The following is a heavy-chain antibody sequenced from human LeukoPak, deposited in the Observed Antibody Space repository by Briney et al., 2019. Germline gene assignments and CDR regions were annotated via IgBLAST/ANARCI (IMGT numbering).Heavy chain of an antibody. J-gene: IGHJ4*02. CDR2: ISAYNGNT. CDR3: AREAVRGVVLGTPQRVDY. D-gene: IGHD3-3*01. CDR1: GYTFTSYG. V-gene: IGHV1-18*01. Sequence: ASVKVSCKASGYTFTSYGISWVRQAPGQGLEWMGWISAYNGNTNYAQKLQRRVTMTTDTSTSTAYMELRSLRSDDTAVYYCAREAVRGVVLGTPQRVDYWGQGTLATVSS.